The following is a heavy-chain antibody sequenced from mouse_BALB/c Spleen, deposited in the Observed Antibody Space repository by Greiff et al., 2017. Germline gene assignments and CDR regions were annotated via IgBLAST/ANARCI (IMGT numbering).Heavy chain of an antibody. Sequence: EVQLQQSGPELVKPGASVKIPCKASGYTFTDYNMDWVKQSHGKSLEWIGDINPNNGGTIYNQKFKGKATLTVDKSSSTAYMELRSLTSEDTAVYYCARNKDYGGAYFDYWGQGTTLTVSS. D-gene: IGHD1-1*02. CDR2: INPNNGGT. V-gene: IGHV1-18*01. CDR3: ARNKDYGGAYFDY. CDR1: GYTFTDYN. J-gene: IGHJ2*01.